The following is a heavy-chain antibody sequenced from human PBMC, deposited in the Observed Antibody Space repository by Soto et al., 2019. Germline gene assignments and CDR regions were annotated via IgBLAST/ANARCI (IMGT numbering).Heavy chain of an antibody. V-gene: IGHV3-23*01. D-gene: IGHD3-10*01. Sequence: PGGSLLLSCESSVFIFSDHAMGWVRQAPGKGLEWVSAISGNGIATYYADSVKGRFTISRDNSKNTLYLQMNRLRADDTAVYYCARDAISMVRGTNNWFDPWGQGTLVTVSS. CDR1: VFIFSDHA. CDR3: ARDAISMVRGTNNWFDP. CDR2: ISGNGIAT. J-gene: IGHJ5*02.